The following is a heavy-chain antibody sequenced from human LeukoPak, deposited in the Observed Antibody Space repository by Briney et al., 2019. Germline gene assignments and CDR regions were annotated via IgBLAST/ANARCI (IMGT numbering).Heavy chain of an antibody. V-gene: IGHV1-46*01. CDR3: ARVLSVWGSYRPYYFDY. J-gene: IGHJ4*02. D-gene: IGHD3-16*01. CDR2: INPSGGST. Sequence: ASVKVSCKASGYTFTSYYMHWVRQAPGQGLEWMGIINPSGGSTSYAQKFQGRVTMTRDMSTSTVYMELSSLRSEDTAVYYCARVLSVWGSYRPYYFDYWGQGTLVTVSS. CDR1: GYTFTSYY.